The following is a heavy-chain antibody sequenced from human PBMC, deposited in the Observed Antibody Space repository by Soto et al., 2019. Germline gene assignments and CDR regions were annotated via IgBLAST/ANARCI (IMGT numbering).Heavy chain of an antibody. CDR3: ARSFGVEAADPLAF. Sequence: PSETLSLTCTVAGGSISSGGYYWSWIRQHPGKGLEWIGYIYYSGSTYYNPSLKSRVTISVDTSKNQFSLKLSSVTAADTAVFYCARSFGVEAADPLAFWGQGTLVTVSS. V-gene: IGHV4-31*03. D-gene: IGHD6-13*01. CDR2: IYYSGST. J-gene: IGHJ4*02. CDR1: GGSISSGGYY.